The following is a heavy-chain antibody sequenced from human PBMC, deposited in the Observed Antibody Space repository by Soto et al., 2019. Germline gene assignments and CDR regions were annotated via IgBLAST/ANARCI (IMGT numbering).Heavy chain of an antibody. J-gene: IGHJ6*02. V-gene: IGHV3-30*18. CDR1: GFTFSSYG. CDR2: ISYDGSNK. Sequence: QVQLVESGGGVVQPGRSLRLSCAASGFTFSSYGMHWVRQAPGKGLEWVAVISYDGSNKYYADSVKGRFTISRDNSKNPLYLQMNRLRAEDTAVYYCAKDVLRFLEWLAFYGMAVWGQGTTVTVSS. D-gene: IGHD3-3*01. CDR3: AKDVLRFLEWLAFYGMAV.